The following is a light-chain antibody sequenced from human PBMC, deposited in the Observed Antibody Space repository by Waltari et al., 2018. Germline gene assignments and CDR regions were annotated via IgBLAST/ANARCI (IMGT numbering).Light chain of an antibody. Sequence: EIVMTQTPAPLSVSPGERATLSCRASQSVSSNLAWYQQQPGQAPRLLIYGACSRATSIPARFSGDGSGTEFTLTISSLQSEDFAVYYWQQYNNWPPRTFGGGTKVEIK. CDR2: GAC. CDR3: QQYNNWPPRT. CDR1: QSVSSN. J-gene: IGKJ4*01. V-gene: IGKV3D-15*01.